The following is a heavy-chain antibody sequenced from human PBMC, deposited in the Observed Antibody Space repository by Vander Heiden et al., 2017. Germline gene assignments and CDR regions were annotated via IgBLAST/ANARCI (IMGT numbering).Heavy chain of an antibody. J-gene: IGHJ6*02. CDR3: ARETPYLDYVYGMDV. Sequence: QVQLVESGGGLVLPGRSLRLACRAAGFDSSIFPMHWVRQAPGKGLEWVAFISYDGGKKNYADSVKGRFTISRDNSRNTLNLQMNTLTPEDTAVYYCARETPYLDYVYGMDVWGQGTTVTVSS. D-gene: IGHD4-17*01. V-gene: IGHV3-30-3*01. CDR2: ISYDGGKK. CDR1: GFDSSIFP.